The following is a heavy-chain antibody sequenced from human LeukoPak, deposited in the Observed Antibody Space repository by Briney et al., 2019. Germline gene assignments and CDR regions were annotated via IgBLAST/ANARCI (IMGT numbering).Heavy chain of an antibody. CDR3: ARDTFYGSGSYYNHGFDY. CDR1: GGSFSGYY. Sequence: SETLSLTCAVYGGSFSGYYWSWIRQPPGKGLEWIGSIYYSGSTYYNPSLKSRVTISVDTSKNQFSLKLSSVTAADTAVYYCARDTFYGSGSYYNHGFDYWGQGTLVTVSS. J-gene: IGHJ4*02. V-gene: IGHV4-34*01. D-gene: IGHD3-10*01. CDR2: IYYSGST.